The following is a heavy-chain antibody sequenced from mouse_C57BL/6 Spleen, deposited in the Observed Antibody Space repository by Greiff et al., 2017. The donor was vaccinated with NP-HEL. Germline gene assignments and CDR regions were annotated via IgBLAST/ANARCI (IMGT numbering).Heavy chain of an antibody. D-gene: IGHD1-1*01. Sequence: EVQLQQSGPELVKPGASVKIPCKASGYTFTDYNMDWVKQSHGKSLEWIGDINPNNGGTIYNQKFKGKATLTVDKSSSTAYMELRSLTSEDTAVYYCARDYYGSSSFAYWGQGTLVTVSA. V-gene: IGHV1-18*01. CDR3: ARDYYGSSSFAY. CDR2: INPNNGGT. J-gene: IGHJ3*01. CDR1: GYTFTDYN.